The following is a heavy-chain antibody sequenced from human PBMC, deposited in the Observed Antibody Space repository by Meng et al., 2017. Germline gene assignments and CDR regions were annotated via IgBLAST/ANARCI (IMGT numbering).Heavy chain of an antibody. CDR3: ARWSIYCSGGSCYSFDY. J-gene: IGHJ4*02. CDR2: IYHSGST. CDR1: GGPISRSNW. Sequence: LRGRAPDPAQVPGPPLPPWAVPGGPISRSNWWSWGRQPPGKGLEWIGEIYHSGSTNYNPSLKSRVTISVDKSKNQFSLKLSSVTAADTAVYYCARWSIYCSGGSCYSFDYWGQGTLVTVSS. V-gene: IGHV4-4*03. D-gene: IGHD2-15*01.